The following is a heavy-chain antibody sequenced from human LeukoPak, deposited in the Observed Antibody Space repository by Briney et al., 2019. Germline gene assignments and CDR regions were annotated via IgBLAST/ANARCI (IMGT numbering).Heavy chain of an antibody. CDR3: AKYRPRNTINYFDY. CDR2: ISGSGGGT. V-gene: IGHV3-23*01. CDR1: GFTFSSYA. J-gene: IGHJ4*02. D-gene: IGHD5-24*01. Sequence: GGSLRLSCAVSGFTFSSYAISWVRQAPGQGLELDSAISGSGGGTFYADSVRGRFTISRDNSKNTLYLQMNSMRAEDRAVYYCAKYRPRNTINYFDYWGQGTLVTVSS.